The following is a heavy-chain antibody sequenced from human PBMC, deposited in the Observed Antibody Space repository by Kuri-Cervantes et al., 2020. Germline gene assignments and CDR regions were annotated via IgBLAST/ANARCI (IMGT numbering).Heavy chain of an antibody. CDR1: GFTFSSYG. CDR3: AKDSRYYDFWSGYSCDY. Sequence: GESLKISCAASGFTFSSYGMHWVRQAPGKGLEWVAVIWYDGSNKYYADSVKGRFTISRDNSKNTLYLQMNSLRAEDTAVYYCAKDSRYYDFWSGYSCDYWGQGTLVTVSS. D-gene: IGHD3-3*01. CDR2: IWYDGSNK. J-gene: IGHJ4*02. V-gene: IGHV3-33*06.